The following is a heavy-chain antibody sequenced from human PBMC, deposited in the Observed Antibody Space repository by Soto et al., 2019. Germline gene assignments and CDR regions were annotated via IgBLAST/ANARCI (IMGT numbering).Heavy chain of an antibody. Sequence: PGGSLRLSCAASGFTFSSYSMNWVRQAPGKGLEWVSYISSSSSTIYYADSVKGRFTISRDNAKNSLYLQMNSLRDEDTAVYYCAILLRFLDWPELLAYCGQGSLVPGSS. J-gene: IGHJ4*02. CDR2: ISSSSSTI. CDR1: GFTFSSYS. CDR3: AILLRFLDWPELLAY. V-gene: IGHV3-48*02. D-gene: IGHD3-3*01.